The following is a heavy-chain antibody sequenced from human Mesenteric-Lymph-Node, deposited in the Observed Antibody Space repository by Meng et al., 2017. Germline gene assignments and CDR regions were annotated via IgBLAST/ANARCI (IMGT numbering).Heavy chain of an antibody. J-gene: IGHJ6*02. D-gene: IGHD3-16*01. V-gene: IGHV4-4*02. CDR1: GDSISSSNW. CDR3: ARNPYGPSRYYAMDV. Sequence: SQTLSLTCGVSGDSISSSNWWTWVRQPPGKGLEWIAEIYHSGSTNYNPSLKSRITISVDKSKNQFSLKLSSVTAADTAMYYCARNPYGPSRYYAMDVWGQGTTVTVSS. CDR2: IYHSGST.